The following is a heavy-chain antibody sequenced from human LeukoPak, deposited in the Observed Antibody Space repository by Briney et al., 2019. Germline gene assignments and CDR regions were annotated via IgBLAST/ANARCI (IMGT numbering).Heavy chain of an antibody. V-gene: IGHV3-49*03. CDR1: GFTFGDYA. D-gene: IGHD3-16*02. CDR3: TRSGDYDYVWGSYRLPPPFDY. Sequence: PGGSLRLSCTASGFTFGDYAMSWFRQAPGKGLEWVGFIRSKAYGGTTEYAASVKGRFTISRDDSKSIAYLQMNSLKTEDTAVYYCTRSGDYDYVWGSYRLPPPFDYWGQGTLVTVSS. CDR2: IRSKAYGGTT. J-gene: IGHJ4*02.